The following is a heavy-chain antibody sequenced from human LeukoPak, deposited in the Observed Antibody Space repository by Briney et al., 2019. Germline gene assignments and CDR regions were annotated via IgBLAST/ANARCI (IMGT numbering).Heavy chain of an antibody. CDR2: IYYSGST. V-gene: IGHV4-39*01. Sequence: SETLSLTCTVSGGSISGSSYYWGWIRQPPGKGLEWIGSIYYSGSTYNNPSLKSRVTISVDTSKDQFSLKLSSVTAADTAVYYCARHRGSPYSGSYYYFDYWGQGTLVTVSS. CDR1: GGSISGSSYY. J-gene: IGHJ4*02. D-gene: IGHD1-26*01. CDR3: ARHRGSPYSGSYYYFDY.